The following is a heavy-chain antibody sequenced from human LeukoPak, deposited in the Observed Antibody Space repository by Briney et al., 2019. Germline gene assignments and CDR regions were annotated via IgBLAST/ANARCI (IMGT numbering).Heavy chain of an antibody. CDR3: SGYDYGMDV. V-gene: IGHV3-73*01. Sequence: GGSLRLSCEASVFTFSDSAIHWVRQTPGKGLEWVGRIRNRANNYATVYSASVEGRFSMSRDDSKNTAYLQMNSLKTEDTAIYYCSGYDYGMDVWGQGTTVTVSS. J-gene: IGHJ6*02. CDR2: IRNRANNYAT. CDR1: VFTFSDSA.